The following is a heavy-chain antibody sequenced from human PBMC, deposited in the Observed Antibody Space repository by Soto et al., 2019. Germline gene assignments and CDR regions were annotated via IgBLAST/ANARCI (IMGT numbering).Heavy chain of an antibody. J-gene: IGHJ5*02. CDR2: IYHSGST. CDR1: GGSISSGGYA. CDR3: ARGIVVVPAAIVGWFDP. D-gene: IGHD2-2*01. V-gene: IGHV4-30-2*01. Sequence: SETLSLTCAISGGSISSGGYAWSWIRQPPGKGLEWIGYIYHSGSTYYNPSLKSRVTISVDRSKNQFSLKLSSVTAADTAVYYCARGIVVVPAAIVGWFDPWGQGTLVTVSS.